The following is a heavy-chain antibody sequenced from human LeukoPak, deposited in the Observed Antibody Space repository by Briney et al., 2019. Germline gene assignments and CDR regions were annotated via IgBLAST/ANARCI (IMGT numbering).Heavy chain of an antibody. CDR1: GFTFSSYG. D-gene: IGHD3-22*01. CDR2: ISSSSSYI. CDR3: ARDTYYYDSSGYPAGGMDV. J-gene: IGHJ6*02. Sequence: GRSLRLSCAASGFTFSSYGMHWVRQAPGKGLEWVSSISSSSSYIYYADSVKGRFTISRDNAKNSLYLQMNSLRAEDTAVYYCARDTYYYDSSGYPAGGMDVWGQGTTVTVSS. V-gene: IGHV3-21*01.